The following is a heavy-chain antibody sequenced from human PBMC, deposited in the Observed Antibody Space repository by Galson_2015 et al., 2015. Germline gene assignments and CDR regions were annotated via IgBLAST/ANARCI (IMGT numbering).Heavy chain of an antibody. J-gene: IGHJ4*02. CDR3: ARGTTVTTN. CDR1: GYTFTSYD. D-gene: IGHD4-17*01. CDR2: MNPNSGNT. Sequence: SVKVGCKASGYTFTSYDINWVRQASGQGLEWMGGMNPNSGNTGYAQKFQGRVTMTRNNSISTAYMELSSLRSEDTAVYYCARGTTVTTNWGQGTLVTVSS. V-gene: IGHV1-8*01.